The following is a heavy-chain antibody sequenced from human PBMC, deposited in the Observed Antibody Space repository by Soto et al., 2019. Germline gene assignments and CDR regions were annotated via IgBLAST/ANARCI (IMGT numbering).Heavy chain of an antibody. CDR2: IYPGDSDT. D-gene: IGHD4-17*01. CDR3: ARATTVTTPNYYYGMDV. Sequence: PGESLKISCKGSGYSFTSYWIGWVRQMPGKGLEWMGIIYPGDSDTRYSPSFQGQVTISADKSISTAYLQWSSLKASDTAMYYCARATTVTTPNYYYGMDVWGQGTTVTVSS. V-gene: IGHV5-51*01. CDR1: GYSFTSYW. J-gene: IGHJ6*02.